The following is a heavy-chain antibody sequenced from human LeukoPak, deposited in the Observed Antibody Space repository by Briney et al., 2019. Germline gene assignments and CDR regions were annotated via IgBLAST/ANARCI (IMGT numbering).Heavy chain of an antibody. D-gene: IGHD6-13*01. CDR1: GYTFTGYY. V-gene: IGHV1-2*02. J-gene: IGHJ3*02. CDR2: IKPNSGGT. Sequence: GASVKVSCKASGYTFTGYYMHWVRQAPGQGLEWMGWIKPNSGGTIYAQKFQGRVTMTRDTSISTAYMELSRLRSDDTAVYYCARVAGNAGLGAFDIWGQGTMVTVSS. CDR3: ARVAGNAGLGAFDI.